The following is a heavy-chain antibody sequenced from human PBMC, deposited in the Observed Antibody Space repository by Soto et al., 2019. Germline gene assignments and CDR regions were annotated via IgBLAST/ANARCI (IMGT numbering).Heavy chain of an antibody. Sequence: QVQLVESGGGVVQPGRSLRLSCAASGFTFSSYGMHWVRQAPGKGLEWVAVIWYDGSNKYYIDSVKGRFTISRDSSKNTLYLQMNSLRAEDTAVYYCAREGGATYFDYWGQGTLVTVSS. CDR1: GFTFSSYG. D-gene: IGHD1-26*01. J-gene: IGHJ4*02. V-gene: IGHV3-33*01. CDR2: IWYDGSNK. CDR3: AREGGATYFDY.